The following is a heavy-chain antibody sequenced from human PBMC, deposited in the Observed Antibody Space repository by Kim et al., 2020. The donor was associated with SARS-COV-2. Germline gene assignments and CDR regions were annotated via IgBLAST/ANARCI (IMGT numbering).Heavy chain of an antibody. CDR3: AKESGSGSYYAWTYCCDGMDV. J-gene: IGHJ6*02. CDR1: GFTFSSYG. CDR2: ISYDGSNK. D-gene: IGHD3-10*01. Sequence: GGSLRLSCVASGFTFSSYGMHWVRQAPGKGLEWVAVISYDGSNKYYADSVKGRFTISRDNSKNTLYLQMNSLRAEDTAVYYCAKESGSGSYYAWTYCCDGMDVWGQGTLVTVSS. V-gene: IGHV3-30*18.